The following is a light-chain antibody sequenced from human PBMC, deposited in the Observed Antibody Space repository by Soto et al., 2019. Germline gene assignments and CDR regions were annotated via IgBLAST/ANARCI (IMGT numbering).Light chain of an antibody. Sequence: QSALTQPASVSGSPGQSITISCTGTSSDVGGYNYVSWYQQHPGKAPKVMIYEVSNRPSGAPDRFSGSTSGNTASLTISGLQAEDETDYFCSLYSSNGSLIFGPGTKLTVL. V-gene: IGLV2-14*01. CDR3: SLYSSNGSLI. J-gene: IGLJ1*01. CDR1: SSDVGGYNY. CDR2: EVS.